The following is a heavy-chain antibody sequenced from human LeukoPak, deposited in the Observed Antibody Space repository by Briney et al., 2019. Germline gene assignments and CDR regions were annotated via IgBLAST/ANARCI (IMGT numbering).Heavy chain of an antibody. Sequence: SQTLSLTCTVSGGSISSGDYYWSWLRQPPGKGPEWLAYMYYSGSTYYNPSLKSRVTMSADTSKNQLSLKLSSVTAADTAVYYCARPYYYDSRIDPWGQGSLVTVSS. V-gene: IGHV4-30-4*01. J-gene: IGHJ5*02. CDR1: GGSISSGDYY. CDR2: MYYSGST. D-gene: IGHD3-22*01. CDR3: ARPYYYDSRIDP.